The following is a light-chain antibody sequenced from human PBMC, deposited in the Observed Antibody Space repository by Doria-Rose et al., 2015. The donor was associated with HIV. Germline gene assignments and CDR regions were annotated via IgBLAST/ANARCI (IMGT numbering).Light chain of an antibody. CDR3: QQYKSYPIT. J-gene: IGKJ5*01. V-gene: IGKV1-16*02. Sequence: DIRLTQSPSSLSASVGDRVTITCRASQDINTYLAWFQQKPGKAPKSLIYAASSLQSGVPSKFRGSGSETDPTLTITSLQPEDFATYYCQQYKSYPITFGQGIRLEIK. CDR2: AAS. CDR1: QDINTY.